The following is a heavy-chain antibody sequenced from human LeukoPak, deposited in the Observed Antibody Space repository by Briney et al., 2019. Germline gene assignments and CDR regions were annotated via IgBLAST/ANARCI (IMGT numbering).Heavy chain of an antibody. V-gene: IGHV3-30*18. CDR2: ISYDGSNK. D-gene: IGHD3-22*01. Sequence: TGGSLRLSCAASGFTFSSYGMHWVRQAPGKGLGWVAVISYDGSNKYYADSVKGRFTISRDNSKNTLYLQMNSLRAEDTAVYYCAKLDYYDSSGYYFPSDAFDIWGQGTMVTVSS. J-gene: IGHJ3*02. CDR1: GFTFSSYG. CDR3: AKLDYYDSSGYYFPSDAFDI.